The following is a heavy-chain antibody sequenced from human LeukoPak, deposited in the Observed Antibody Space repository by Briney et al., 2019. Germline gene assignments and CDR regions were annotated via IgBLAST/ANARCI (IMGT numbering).Heavy chain of an antibody. J-gene: IGHJ6*03. CDR1: GSSISSSNW. Sequence: SGTLSLTCAVSGSSISSSNWWSWVRQPPGKGLEWIGEIYHSGSTNYNPSLKSRVTISVDTSKNQFSLKLNSVTAADTAVYYCARTTMVRGTYYMDVWGKGTTVTVSS. CDR2: IYHSGST. D-gene: IGHD3-10*01. CDR3: ARTTMVRGTYYMDV. V-gene: IGHV4-4*02.